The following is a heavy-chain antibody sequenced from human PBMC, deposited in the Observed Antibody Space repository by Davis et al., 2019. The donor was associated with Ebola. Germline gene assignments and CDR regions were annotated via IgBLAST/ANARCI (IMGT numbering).Heavy chain of an antibody. J-gene: IGHJ4*02. CDR2: INHSGST. CDR1: GGSFSGYY. Sequence: MPSETLSLTCAVYGGSFSGYYWSWIRQPPGKGLEWIGEINHSGSTNYNPSLKSRVTISVDTSKNQFSLKLSSVTAADTAVYYCARAQVRWIRSAPPSDYLGQGTLVTVSS. D-gene: IGHD5-18*01. V-gene: IGHV4-34*01. CDR3: ARAQVRWIRSAPPSDY.